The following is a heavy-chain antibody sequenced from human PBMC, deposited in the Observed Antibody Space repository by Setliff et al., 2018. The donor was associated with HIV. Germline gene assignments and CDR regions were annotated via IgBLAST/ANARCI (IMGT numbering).Heavy chain of an antibody. J-gene: IGHJ6*03. CDR3: VRGVQSPPHYSYYYMDV. D-gene: IGHD3-3*01. CDR2: IIPILGVV. Sequence: GASVKVSCKASRSTFNSHTINWVRQAPGQGLDWMGRIIPILGVVNYAQRFQGKVTITADKSTSTAYMELTSLRFDDTAMYYCVRGVQSPPHYSYYYMDVWGEGTMVTVSS. V-gene: IGHV1-69*02. CDR1: RSTFNSHT.